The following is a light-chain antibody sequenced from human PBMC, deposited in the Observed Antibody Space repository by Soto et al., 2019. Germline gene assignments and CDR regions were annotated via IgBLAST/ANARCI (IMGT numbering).Light chain of an antibody. CDR1: QTVRNNY. CDR3: QQYGSSPRT. J-gene: IGKJ1*01. V-gene: IGKV3-20*01. Sequence: EFVLTQSPGTLSLSPGERATLSCRASQTVRNNYLAWYQQKPGQAPRLLIYDASSRATGIPDRFSGSGSGTDFTLTISRLEPEDFAVYYCQQYGSSPRTFGQGTTVDNK. CDR2: DAS.